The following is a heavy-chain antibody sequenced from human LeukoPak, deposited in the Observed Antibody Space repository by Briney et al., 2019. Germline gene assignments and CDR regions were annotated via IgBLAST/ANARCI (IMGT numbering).Heavy chain of an antibody. J-gene: IGHJ4*02. V-gene: IGHV4-39*01. Sequence: SETLSLTCTVSGGSISSSSYYWGWIRQPPGKGLEWIGSIYYSGSAYYNPSLKSRVTMSVDTSKNQFSLRRSSVTAADTAVYSYARHPERYSYFDYWGQGTLVTVSS. CDR1: GGSISSSSYY. CDR3: ARHPERYSYFDY. CDR2: IYYSGSA. D-gene: IGHD5-18*01.